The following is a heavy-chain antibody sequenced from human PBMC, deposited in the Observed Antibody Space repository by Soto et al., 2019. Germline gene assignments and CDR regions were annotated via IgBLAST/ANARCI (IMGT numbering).Heavy chain of an antibody. CDR2: ISGSGGST. Sequence: GGSLRLSCAASGFTVTSNYMSWVRQAPGKGLEWVSAISGSGGSTYYADSVKGRFTISRDNSKNTLYLQMNSLRAEDTAVYYCAKDLVKLCITMMVVALANGMDVWGQGTTVTVSS. CDR1: GFTVTSNY. CDR3: AKDLVKLCITMMVVALANGMDV. V-gene: IGHV3-23*01. D-gene: IGHD3-22*01. J-gene: IGHJ6*02.